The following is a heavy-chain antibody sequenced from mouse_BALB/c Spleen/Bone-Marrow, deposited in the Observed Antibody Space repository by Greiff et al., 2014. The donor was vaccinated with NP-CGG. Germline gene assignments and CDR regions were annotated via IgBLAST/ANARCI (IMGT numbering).Heavy chain of an antibody. CDR2: IWAGGST. J-gene: IGHJ4*01. D-gene: IGHD1-2*01. CDR3: ARGSLLRLRYYAMDY. V-gene: IGHV2-9*02. CDR1: GFSLTSDG. Sequence: LQESGPGLVAPSQSLSITCTVSGFSLTSDGVHWVRQPPGKGLEWLGVIWAGGSTNYNSALMSRPSISKDNSKSQVFLKMNSLQTDDTAMYYCARGSLLRLRYYAMDYWGQGTSVTVSS.